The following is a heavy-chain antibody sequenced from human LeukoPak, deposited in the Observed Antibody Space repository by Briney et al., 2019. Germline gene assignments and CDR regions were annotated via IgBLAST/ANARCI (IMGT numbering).Heavy chain of an antibody. CDR1: GFTFSSYW. J-gene: IGHJ3*02. CDR3: ARDLKPSIAVAGIDAFDI. CDR2: IKQDGSEK. D-gene: IGHD6-19*01. Sequence: PGGSLRLSCAASGFTFSSYWMSWVRQAPGKGLEWVANIKQDGSEKYYVDSVKGRFTISRDNAKNSLYLQMNSLRAEDTAVHYCARDLKPSIAVAGIDAFDIWGQGTMVTVSS. V-gene: IGHV3-7*01.